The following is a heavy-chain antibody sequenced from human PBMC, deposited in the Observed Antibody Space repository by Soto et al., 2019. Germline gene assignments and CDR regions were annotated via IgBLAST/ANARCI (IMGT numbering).Heavy chain of an antibody. CDR1: GSSIRSSF. CDR2: IYIRGTT. V-gene: IGHV4-4*07. CDR3: ARNPYVRGNYYFFDP. Sequence: EPLSLTCSFSGSSIRSSFLRWVRPPAGQGLEWIGHIYIRGTTSYNPSLEGRVTLSLDTSKNQVSLVVTSVTAADTAVYYCARNPYVRGNYYFFDPWGPGTLVTVSS. D-gene: IGHD3-22*01. J-gene: IGHJ5*02.